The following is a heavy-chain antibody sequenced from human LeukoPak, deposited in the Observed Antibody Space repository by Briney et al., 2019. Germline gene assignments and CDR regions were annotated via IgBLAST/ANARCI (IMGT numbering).Heavy chain of an antibody. CDR1: GYTFTGYY. Sequence: ASVKVSCKASGYTFTGYYMHWVRQAPGQGLEWMGWINPNSGDTNYAQKFQGRVTMTRDASISTAYMELSSLTSDDTAVYYCASGAMVRGVVDYWGQGTLVTVSS. D-gene: IGHD3-10*01. J-gene: IGHJ4*02. CDR2: INPNSGDT. V-gene: IGHV1-2*02. CDR3: ASGAMVRGVVDY.